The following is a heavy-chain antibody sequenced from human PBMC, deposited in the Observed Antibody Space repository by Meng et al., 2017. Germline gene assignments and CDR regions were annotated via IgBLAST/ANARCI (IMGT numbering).Heavy chain of an antibody. Sequence: GESLKISCAASGFTFSSYWMGWVRQAPGKGLEWVANIKEDGSEKYHVDSVKGRFTISRDNAQNSVYLQMNSLRAEDTAVYYCARGFRDGHRYTWGYWGQGTLVTVSS. D-gene: IGHD5-24*01. CDR1: GFTFSSYW. J-gene: IGHJ4*02. CDR2: IKEDGSEK. V-gene: IGHV3-7*01. CDR3: ARGFRDGHRYTWGY.